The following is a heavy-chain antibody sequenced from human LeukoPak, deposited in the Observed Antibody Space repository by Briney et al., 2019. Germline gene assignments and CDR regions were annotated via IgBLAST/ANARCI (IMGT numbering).Heavy chain of an antibody. CDR1: GFTFDDYA. CDR2: ISWNSGRI. CDR3: AKATTSGSSEGVFYY. J-gene: IGHJ4*02. D-gene: IGHD1-26*01. V-gene: IGHV3-9*03. Sequence: GRSLRLSCAPAGFTFDDYAMQWVRQAAGKGLKWVSGISWNSGRIVYADSVKGRFTISRDIAKNSLYLQMNRPRAEDMALYYCAKATTSGSSEGVFYYWGQGTLVTVAS.